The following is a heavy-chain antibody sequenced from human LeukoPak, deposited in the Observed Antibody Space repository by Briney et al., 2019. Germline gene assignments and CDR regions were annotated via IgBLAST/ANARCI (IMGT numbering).Heavy chain of an antibody. D-gene: IGHD3-22*01. V-gene: IGHV1-2*02. Sequence: GASVKVSCKASGYTFTGYYMHWVRQAPGQGLEWMGWINPNSGGTNYAQKFQGRVTMTRDTSISTAYMELSRLRSDDTAVYYCSTDYYDSSGYYYGGAAFDIWGQGTMVTVSS. CDR2: INPNSGGT. J-gene: IGHJ3*02. CDR3: STDYYDSSGYYYGGAAFDI. CDR1: GYTFTGYY.